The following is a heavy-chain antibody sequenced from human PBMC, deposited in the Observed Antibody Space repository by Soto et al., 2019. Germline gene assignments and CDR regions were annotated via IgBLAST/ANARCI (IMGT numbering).Heavy chain of an antibody. D-gene: IGHD3-10*01. V-gene: IGHV4-34*01. CDR2: INHSGST. J-gene: IGHJ4*02. CDR1: GGSFSGYY. Sequence: PSETLSLTCAVYGGSFSGYYWTWIRQPPGTGLEWIGEINHSGSTNYNPSLKSRVTISVDTSKNQFSLKLSSVTAADTAVYYCARRQARFTMVRGVIIDGDYWGQGTLVTVS. CDR3: ARRQARFTMVRGVIIDGDY.